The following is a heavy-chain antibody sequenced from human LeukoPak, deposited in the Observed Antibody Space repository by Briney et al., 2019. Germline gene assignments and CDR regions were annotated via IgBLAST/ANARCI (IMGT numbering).Heavy chain of an antibody. D-gene: IGHD7-27*01. CDR1: GGSINYYY. V-gene: IGHV4-59*01. CDR3: ARLTGDRAFDI. CDR2: IYYSGST. Sequence: SETLSLTCTVSGGSINYYYWSWIRQPPGKGLEWIGYIYYSGSTTYNPSLRSRLTISIDTSKNQFSLKLTSVTAADTALYYCARLTGDRAFDIWGQGTMVTVSS. J-gene: IGHJ3*02.